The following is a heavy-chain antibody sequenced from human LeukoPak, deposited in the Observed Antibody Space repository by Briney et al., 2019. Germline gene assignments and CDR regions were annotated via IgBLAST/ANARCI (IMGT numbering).Heavy chain of an antibody. Sequence: GASVTVSCKASGYTFTSYGISWVRQAPGQGLEWMGWISAYNGNTNYAQKLQGRVTMTTDTSTSTAYMELRSLRSDDTAVYYCARDARIDGYSSSRQDYYFDYWGQGTLVTVSS. CDR1: GYTFTSYG. CDR3: ARDARIDGYSSSRQDYYFDY. D-gene: IGHD6-13*01. CDR2: ISAYNGNT. V-gene: IGHV1-18*04. J-gene: IGHJ4*02.